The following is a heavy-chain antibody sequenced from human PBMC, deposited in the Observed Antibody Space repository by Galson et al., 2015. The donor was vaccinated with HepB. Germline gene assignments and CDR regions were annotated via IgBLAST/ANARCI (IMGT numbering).Heavy chain of an antibody. J-gene: IGHJ5*02. CDR2: IDWTDDK. D-gene: IGHD2-15*01. V-gene: IGHV2-70*01. Sequence: PALVKPTQTLTLTCDFSGFSLSTTGLCVNWIRQPPGKALEWLALIDWTDDKYYTTSLKSRLTISKDTSKNQVVLTVTHLDPTDTAPYYGAGLQCFGGSTAVNTWGQGTLVTVSS. CDR3: AGLQCFGGSTAVNT. CDR1: GFSLSTTGLC.